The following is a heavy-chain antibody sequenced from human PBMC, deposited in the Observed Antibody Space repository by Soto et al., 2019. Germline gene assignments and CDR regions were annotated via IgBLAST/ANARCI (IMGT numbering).Heavy chain of an antibody. V-gene: IGHV3-23*01. CDR1: GFTFSSYA. Sequence: PGGSLRLSCAASGFTFSSYAMSWFRQAPGKGLEWVSAISGSGGSTYYADSVKGRFTISRDNSKNTLYLQMNSLRAEDTAVYYCAKALGAAFGPKYYYYYYGMDVWGQGTTVTVSS. D-gene: IGHD3-16*01. CDR3: AKALGAAFGPKYYYYYYGMDV. J-gene: IGHJ6*02. CDR2: ISGSGGST.